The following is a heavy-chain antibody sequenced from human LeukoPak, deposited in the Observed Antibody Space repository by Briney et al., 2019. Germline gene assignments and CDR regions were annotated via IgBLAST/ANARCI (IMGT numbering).Heavy chain of an antibody. CDR2: ISYDGSNK. D-gene: IGHD3-10*01. CDR3: AKGQQYDYYGSGSYYASLDY. Sequence: GGSLRLSCAASGFTFSSYGMHWVRQAPGKGLEWVAVISYDGSNKYYADSVKGRFTISRDNSKNTLYLQMNSLRAEDTAVYYCAKGQQYDYYGSGSYYASLDYWGQGTLVTVSS. J-gene: IGHJ4*02. V-gene: IGHV3-30*18. CDR1: GFTFSSYG.